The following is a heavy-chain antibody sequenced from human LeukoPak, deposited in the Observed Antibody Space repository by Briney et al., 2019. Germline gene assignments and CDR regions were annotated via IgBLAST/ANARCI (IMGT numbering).Heavy chain of an antibody. V-gene: IGHV4-59*12. CDR3: ARVDYDILTGYYPLFDY. Sequence: SETLSLTCTVSGGSIRSYYWNWIRQPPGKGLEWIGYIYYSGSTYYNPSLKSRVTISVDTSKNQFSLKLSSVTAADTAVYYCARVDYDILTGYYPLFDYWGQGTLVTVSS. CDR2: IYYSGST. D-gene: IGHD3-9*01. J-gene: IGHJ4*02. CDR1: GGSIRSYY.